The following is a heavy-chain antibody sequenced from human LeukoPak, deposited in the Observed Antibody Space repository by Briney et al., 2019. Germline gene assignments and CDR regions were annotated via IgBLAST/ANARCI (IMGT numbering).Heavy chain of an antibody. V-gene: IGHV4-30-4*08. J-gene: IGHJ4*02. D-gene: IGHD4-11*01. CDR1: GGSISSGDYY. CDR2: IYYSGST. Sequence: SETLSLTCTVSGGSISSGDYYWSWIRQPPGKGLEWIGYIYYSGSTYYNPSLKSRVTISVDTSKNQFSLKLSSVTAADTAVYYCARDAAPTTVTTYAFDIWGQGTLVTVSS. CDR3: ARDAAPTTVTTYAFDI.